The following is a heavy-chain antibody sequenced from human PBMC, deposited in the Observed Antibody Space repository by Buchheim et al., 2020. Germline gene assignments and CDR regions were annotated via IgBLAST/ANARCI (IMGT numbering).Heavy chain of an antibody. Sequence: DVQLLQSGGGLVQPGGSLRLSCAASGFSFSTNAMSWVRQAPGRGLEWVSGIGGDGRSHYADSVQGRFTVSRERSKDPLYLQMNGLRVEDTATYYCAKDLHFWSAMDYWGQGAL. D-gene: IGHD3-3*02. CDR1: GFSFSTNA. V-gene: IGHV3-23*01. J-gene: IGHJ4*02. CDR3: AKDLHFWSAMDY. CDR2: IGGDGRS.